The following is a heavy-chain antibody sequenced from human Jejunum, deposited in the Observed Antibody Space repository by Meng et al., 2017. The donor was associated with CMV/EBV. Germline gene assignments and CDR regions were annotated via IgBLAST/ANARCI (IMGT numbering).Heavy chain of an antibody. Sequence: FINYAITWVRQAPGQGLEWMGWISGYNGNNNFAQRLQGRVAMTIDTSTSTAYMELRSLRSDDTAVYYCARDPFKYYGPESWPSPSDHWGQGTLVTVSS. CDR1: FINYA. CDR2: ISGYNGNN. J-gene: IGHJ4*02. CDR3: ARDPFKYYGPESWPSPSDH. V-gene: IGHV1-18*01. D-gene: IGHD3-10*01.